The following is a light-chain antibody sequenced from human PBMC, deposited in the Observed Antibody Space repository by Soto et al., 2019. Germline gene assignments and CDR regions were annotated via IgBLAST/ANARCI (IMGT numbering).Light chain of an antibody. V-gene: IGKV3-15*01. Sequence: EIVMTQSPATLSVSPGERATLSCRASQSVSTNLAWYQQKPGQAPSLLIYRASTRATGIPARFSGSGSGTEFTLIISRLQSEDYAVYYCQQYNSYWTFGQGTKVDIK. CDR2: RAS. J-gene: IGKJ1*01. CDR3: QQYNSYWT. CDR1: QSVSTN.